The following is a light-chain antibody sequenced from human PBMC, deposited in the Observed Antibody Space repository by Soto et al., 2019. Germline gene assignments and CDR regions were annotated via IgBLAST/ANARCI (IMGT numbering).Light chain of an antibody. J-gene: IGKJ1*01. CDR3: QQYNGWPWT. V-gene: IGKV3D-15*01. CDR1: QSVTSN. CDR2: GAS. Sequence: EIVMTQSPGTLSLSPGERATLSCGASQSVTSNYLAWYQQKPGQAPRLLIFGASIRVTGIPDRFIGSGSGTEFTLTITGLQSEDFAVYYCQQYNGWPWTFGLGTKVDIK.